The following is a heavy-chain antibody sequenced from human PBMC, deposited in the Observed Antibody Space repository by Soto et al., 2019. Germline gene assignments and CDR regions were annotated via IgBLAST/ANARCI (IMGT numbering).Heavy chain of an antibody. CDR2: ISAYNGNT. V-gene: IGHV1-18*04. CDR1: GYTFTSYG. CDR3: ARDLRAPNWFDP. Sequence: QVQLLQSGAAVKKPGASVKVSCKASGYTFTSYGITWVRQAPGQGLEWMGWISAYNGNTNYAQKLQGRVTMTTDTTTSTAYMELRSLRSADTAVYYCARDLRAPNWFDPWGQGTLVTVSS. J-gene: IGHJ5*02.